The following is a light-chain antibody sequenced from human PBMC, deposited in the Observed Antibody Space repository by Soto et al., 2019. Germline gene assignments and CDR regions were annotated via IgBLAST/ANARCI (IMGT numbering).Light chain of an antibody. V-gene: IGKV1-39*01. J-gene: IGKJ1*01. CDR3: QQSFTTPVT. CDR1: QSISSY. CDR2: GAS. Sequence: DIQMTQSPSSLSSSVGDRVTITCRASQSISSYLNWYQQKPGKAPKLLIYGASSLQSGVPSRFRGSGSGTDFTLTISSLQPEDFATYYCQQSFTTPVTFGQGTKVEIK.